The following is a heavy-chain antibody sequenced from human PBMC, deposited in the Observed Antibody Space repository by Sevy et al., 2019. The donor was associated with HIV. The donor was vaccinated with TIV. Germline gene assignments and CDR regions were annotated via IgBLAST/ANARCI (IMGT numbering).Heavy chain of an antibody. CDR2: INHSGTT. D-gene: IGHD3-22*01. CDR1: GGSFSADY. V-gene: IGHV4-34*01. Sequence: SETLSLTCTVYGGSFSADYWSWIRQPPGKGLEWIGEINHSGTTNYNPSLKSRVTISLDTSKNQFSLRLTSVTAADTAVFYCARGYDAGPLIYWGHGTLVTVSS. CDR3: ARGYDAGPLIY. J-gene: IGHJ4*01.